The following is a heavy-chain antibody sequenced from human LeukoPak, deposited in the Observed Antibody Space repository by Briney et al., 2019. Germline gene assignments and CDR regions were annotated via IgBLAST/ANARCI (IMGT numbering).Heavy chain of an antibody. CDR2: ISYDGSNK. V-gene: IGHV3-30*04. Sequence: PGGSLRLSCAVSGYTFSSYAMHWVRQAPGKGLEWVAVISYDGSNKYYADSVKGRFTISRDNSKNTLYLQMNSLRAEDTAVYYCASCGGIPLWSYIDYWGQGTLVTVSS. D-gene: IGHD5-18*01. CDR1: GYTFSSYA. CDR3: ASCGGIPLWSYIDY. J-gene: IGHJ4*02.